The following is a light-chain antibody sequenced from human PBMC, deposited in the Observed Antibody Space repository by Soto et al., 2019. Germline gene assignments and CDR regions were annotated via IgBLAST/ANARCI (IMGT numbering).Light chain of an antibody. J-gene: IGKJ1*01. Sequence: DIEMTQSTSTLSASVGDRVTITCRASQSISFWLAWYQQKPGKAPKLLIYDASSLESGVPSRFSGSGSGTEFTLTISSLQPDDSATYYCQQYNTFWTFGQGTKVDIK. CDR3: QQYNTFWT. V-gene: IGKV1-5*01. CDR1: QSISFW. CDR2: DAS.